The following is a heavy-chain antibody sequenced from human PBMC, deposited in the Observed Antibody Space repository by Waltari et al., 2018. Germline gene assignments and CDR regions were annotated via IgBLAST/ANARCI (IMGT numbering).Heavy chain of an antibody. V-gene: IGHV3-30*02. CDR2: IRYDGSNK. CDR3: ANTGTVRATIGGY. D-gene: IGHD5-12*01. CDR1: GFTFSSYG. Sequence: GGSLRLSCAASGFTFSSYGMHWVRQAPGKGLEWVAFIRYDGSNKYYADSVKGRFTISRDNSKNTLYLQMNSLRAEDTAVYYCANTGTVRATIGGYWGQGTLVTVSS. J-gene: IGHJ4*02.